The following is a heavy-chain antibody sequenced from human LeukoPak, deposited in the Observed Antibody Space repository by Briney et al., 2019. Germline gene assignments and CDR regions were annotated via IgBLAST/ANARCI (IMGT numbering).Heavy chain of an antibody. Sequence: RASVKVSCKASGYTFPSYAMYWVRQAPGQRLEWMGWINAGNGNTKYSQKFQGRVTITRDTSASTAYMELSSLRSEDTAVYYCAKVTTRFANAFDIWGQGTMVTVSS. CDR2: INAGNGNT. CDR3: AKVTTRFANAFDI. V-gene: IGHV1-3*01. CDR1: GYTFPSYA. J-gene: IGHJ3*02. D-gene: IGHD4-17*01.